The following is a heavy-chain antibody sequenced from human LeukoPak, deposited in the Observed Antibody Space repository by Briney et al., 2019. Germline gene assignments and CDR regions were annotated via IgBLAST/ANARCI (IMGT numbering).Heavy chain of an antibody. Sequence: GGSLRLSCAASGFTVSCNYMSWVRQAPGKGLEWVSVIYSGGSTYYADSVKGRFTISRDNSKNTLYLQMNSLRAEDTAVYYCAKDWGGYCSGGSCYFYYHYYYMDVWGKGTTVTVSS. J-gene: IGHJ6*03. D-gene: IGHD2-15*01. CDR2: IYSGGST. CDR1: GFTVSCNY. V-gene: IGHV3-53*01. CDR3: AKDWGGYCSGGSCYFYYHYYYMDV.